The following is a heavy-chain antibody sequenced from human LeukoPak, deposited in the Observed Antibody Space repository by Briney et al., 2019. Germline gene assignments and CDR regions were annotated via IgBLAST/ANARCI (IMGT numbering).Heavy chain of an antibody. J-gene: IGHJ4*02. Sequence: QPGGSLRLSCATSGFTFRSYVMSWVRQAPGKGLEWVSGISASGDSTYYADSVKGRFTISRDNSKNTLYLQMNSLRAEDTAVYYCAVVGYSGVYWGQGTLVTVSS. CDR1: GFTFRSYV. D-gene: IGHD6-13*01. CDR2: ISASGDST. V-gene: IGHV3-23*01. CDR3: AVVGYSGVY.